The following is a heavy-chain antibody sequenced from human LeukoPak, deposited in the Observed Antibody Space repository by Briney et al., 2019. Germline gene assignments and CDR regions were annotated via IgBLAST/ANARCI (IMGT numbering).Heavy chain of an antibody. CDR3: ARGRGHVLRYFDWLSPKGDYYYMDV. Sequence: SETLSLTCTVSGGSISSSTYYWGWIRQPPGKGLEWIASIYYTGSTNYNPSLKSRVTISVDTSKNQFSLKLSSVTAADTAVYYCARGRGHVLRYFDWLSPKGDYYYMDVWGKGTTVTVSS. CDR2: IYYTGST. J-gene: IGHJ6*03. CDR1: GGSISSSTYY. V-gene: IGHV4-39*07. D-gene: IGHD3-9*01.